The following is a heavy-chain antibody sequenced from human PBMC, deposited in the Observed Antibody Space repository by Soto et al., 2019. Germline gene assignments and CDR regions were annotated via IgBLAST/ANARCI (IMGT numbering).Heavy chain of an antibody. V-gene: IGHV4-39*01. CDR1: GGSISSSSFY. CDR2: IYYSGST. CDR3: ARLPTYDYGDF. Sequence: QLQLQESGPGLVKPSETLSLTCTVSGGSISSSSFYWGWIRQPPGKWLEWIGNIYYSGSTYYNPSLKSRVTISVDSSKNQFSLKLTSVTAADTAVYYCARLPTYDYGDFWGQGTLVTVSS. J-gene: IGHJ4*02. D-gene: IGHD2-2*01.